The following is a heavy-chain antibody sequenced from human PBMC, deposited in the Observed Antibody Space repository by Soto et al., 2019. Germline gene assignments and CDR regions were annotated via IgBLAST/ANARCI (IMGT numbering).Heavy chain of an antibody. Sequence: PGESLKISCKGSGYSFTSYWIGWVRQVPGKGLEWMGIIYPGDSDTRYSPSFQGQVTISADKSISTAYLQWSSLKASDTAMYYCARGVKGSSWYPHYYYYYYGMDVWGQGTTVTVSS. J-gene: IGHJ6*02. V-gene: IGHV5-51*01. CDR2: IYPGDSDT. CDR1: GYSFTSYW. CDR3: ARGVKGSSWYPHYYYYYYGMDV. D-gene: IGHD6-13*01.